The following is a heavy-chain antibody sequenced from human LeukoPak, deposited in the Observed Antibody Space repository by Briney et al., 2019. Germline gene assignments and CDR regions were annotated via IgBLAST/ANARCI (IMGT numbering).Heavy chain of an antibody. CDR3: ARYRNEALFAFDI. D-gene: IGHD1-14*01. Sequence: PETLSLTRTDPGDSLSKYYWSWIRQTPGKGLEWIGYIYYSGSTNYNPSLKSRVTISVDTSKNQFSLKLSTVTAADTAVYYCARYRNEALFAFDIWGQGTMVTVSS. J-gene: IGHJ3*02. V-gene: IGHV4-59*01. CDR1: GDSLSKYY. CDR2: IYYSGST.